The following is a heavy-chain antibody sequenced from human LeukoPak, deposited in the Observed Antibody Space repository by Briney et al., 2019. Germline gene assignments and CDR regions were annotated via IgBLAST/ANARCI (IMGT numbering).Heavy chain of an antibody. J-gene: IGHJ4*02. CDR2: IKSKTDGGTT. V-gene: IGHV3-15*01. CDR3: TARGAMGFDY. CDR1: GFTFSNAW. Sequence: GGSLRLSCAASGFTFSNAWMSWVRQAPGRGLEWVGCIKSKTDGGTTDYAAPVKGRFTISRDDSKNTLYLQMNSLKTEDTAVYYCTARGAMGFDYWGQGTLVTVSS. D-gene: IGHD3-10*01.